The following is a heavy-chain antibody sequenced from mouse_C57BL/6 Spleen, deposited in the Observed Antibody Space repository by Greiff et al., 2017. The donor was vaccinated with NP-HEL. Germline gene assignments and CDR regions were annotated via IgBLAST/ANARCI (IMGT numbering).Heavy chain of an antibody. CDR2: IWSGGST. CDR1: GFSLTSYG. V-gene: IGHV2-2*01. CDR3: ARNYGSSYAWFAY. Sequence: QVQLKESGPGLVQPSHCLSITCTVSGFSLTSYGVHWVRQSPGKGLEWLGVIWSGGSTDYNAAFISRLSISKDNSKSQVFFKMNSLQADDTAIYYCARNYGSSYAWFAYWGQGTLVTVSA. D-gene: IGHD1-1*01. J-gene: IGHJ3*01.